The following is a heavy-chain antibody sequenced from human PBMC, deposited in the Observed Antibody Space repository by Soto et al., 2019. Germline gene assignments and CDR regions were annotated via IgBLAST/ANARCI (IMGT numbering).Heavy chain of an antibody. Sequence: QVQLVESGGGVVQPGRSLRLSCAASGFTFSSYGMHWVRQAPGKGLEWVAVISHDGSNKYYADSVKGRFTISRDNSKNTLYLQMNSLRAEDTAVYYCAKDGIQLWHYAGKYYYYYGMDVWGQGTTVTVSS. CDR2: ISHDGSNK. D-gene: IGHD5-18*01. CDR3: AKDGIQLWHYAGKYYYYYGMDV. CDR1: GFTFSSYG. J-gene: IGHJ6*02. V-gene: IGHV3-30*18.